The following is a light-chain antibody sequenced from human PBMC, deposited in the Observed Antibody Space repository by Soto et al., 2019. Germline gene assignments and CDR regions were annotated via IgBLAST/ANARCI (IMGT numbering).Light chain of an antibody. CDR1: QTISGT. J-gene: IGKJ1*01. CDR3: QQYGSSPWT. V-gene: IGKV3-20*01. Sequence: EILMAQSPSTLSVSPGGRATLSCRASQTISGTLAWYQQKPGQAPRLLIYGASSRATGIPDRFSGSGSGTDFTLTISRLEPEDFAVYYCQQYGSSPWTFGQGTKVDIK. CDR2: GAS.